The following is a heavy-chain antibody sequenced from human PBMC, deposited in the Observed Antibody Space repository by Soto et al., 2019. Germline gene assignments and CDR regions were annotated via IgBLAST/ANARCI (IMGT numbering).Heavy chain of an antibody. J-gene: IGHJ5*02. D-gene: IGHD3-3*01. Sequence: ASVKVSCKASGYTFTSYGISWVRQAPGQGLEWMGWISAYNGNTNYAQKLQGRVTMTTDTSTSTAYMELRSLRSDDTAVYYCARAYYYDFWSGYSSQNWFDPWGQGTLVTVSS. V-gene: IGHV1-18*01. CDR3: ARAYYYDFWSGYSSQNWFDP. CDR1: GYTFTSYG. CDR2: ISAYNGNT.